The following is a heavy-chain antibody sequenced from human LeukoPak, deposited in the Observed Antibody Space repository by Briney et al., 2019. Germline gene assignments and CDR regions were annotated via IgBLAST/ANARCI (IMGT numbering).Heavy chain of an antibody. J-gene: IGHJ4*02. CDR3: ARGGRSFEFMAVAVY. CDR1: GYTFTSYY. Sequence: ASVKVSCKASGYTFTSYYMHWVRQAPGQGLEWMGIINPSGGSTSYAQKFQGRVTMTRDTSTSTVYMELSSLRSEDTAVYYCARGGRSFEFMAVAVYWGQGTLVTVSS. V-gene: IGHV1-46*01. CDR2: INPSGGST. D-gene: IGHD2/OR15-2a*01.